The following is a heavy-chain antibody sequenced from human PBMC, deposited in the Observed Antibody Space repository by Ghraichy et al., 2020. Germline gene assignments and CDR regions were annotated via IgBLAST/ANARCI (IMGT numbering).Heavy chain of an antibody. CDR1: GDSISSSSYY. Sequence: SQTLSLTCTVSGDSISSSSYYWSWIRQPPGKGLEWIGNIFYSGSTYYNPSLKSRVTISADTSKNQFSLKLNSVTATDTAVYYCATSMTTSPRFDYWGQGTPVTVSS. CDR3: ATSMTTSPRFDY. V-gene: IGHV4-39*01. J-gene: IGHJ4*02. CDR2: IFYSGST. D-gene: IGHD4-17*01.